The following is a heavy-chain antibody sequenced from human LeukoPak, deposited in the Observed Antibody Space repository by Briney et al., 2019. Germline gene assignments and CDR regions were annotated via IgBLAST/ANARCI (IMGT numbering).Heavy chain of an antibody. CDR3: ARVPYCSSTSCFSWFDP. CDR1: GFTFSSYW. CDR2: IKQDGSEK. J-gene: IGHJ5*02. V-gene: IGHV3-7*01. D-gene: IGHD2-2*01. Sequence: GGSLRLSRAASGFTFSSYWMSWVRQAPGKGLEWVANIKQDGSEKYYADSVKGRFTISRDNAKNSLYLQMNSLRAEDTAVYYRARVPYCSSTSCFSWFDPWGQGTLVTVSS.